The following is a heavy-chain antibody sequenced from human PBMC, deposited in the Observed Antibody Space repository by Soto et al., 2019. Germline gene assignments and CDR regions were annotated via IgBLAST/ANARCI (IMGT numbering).Heavy chain of an antibody. D-gene: IGHD3-16*01. CDR3: AKDLGYGGSFDY. V-gene: IGHV3-30*18. CDR1: GFTFSNYG. J-gene: IGHJ4*02. Sequence: QVQLVESGGGVVQPGRSLRLSCAASGFTFSNYGMHWVRQTPGKGLEWVAVISYEGSNKYYADSVKGRFSISRDNSKNTLYLQMNSLRAEDTAVYYCAKDLGYGGSFDYWGQGALVTVSS. CDR2: ISYEGSNK.